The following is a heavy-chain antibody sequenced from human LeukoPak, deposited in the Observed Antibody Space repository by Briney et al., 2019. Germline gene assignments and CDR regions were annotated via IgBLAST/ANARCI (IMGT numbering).Heavy chain of an antibody. J-gene: IGHJ5*02. CDR1: GFTFSSYS. Sequence: GGSLRLSCAASGFTFSSYSMNWVRQAPGKGLEWVSSISSSSSYIYYADSVKGRFTISRDNAKNLLYLQMNSLRAEDTAVYYCARDPSCSSTSCYRAPHWFDPWGQGTLVTVSS. D-gene: IGHD2-2*02. CDR2: ISSSSSYI. CDR3: ARDPSCSSTSCYRAPHWFDP. V-gene: IGHV3-21*01.